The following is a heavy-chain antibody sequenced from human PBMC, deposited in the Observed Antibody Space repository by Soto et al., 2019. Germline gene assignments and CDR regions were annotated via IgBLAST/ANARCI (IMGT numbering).Heavy chain of an antibody. CDR1: GFTFSSYW. CDR3: VRVGRVGGY. Sequence: EVQLVESGGGLVQPGGSLRLSCTASGFTFSSYWMSWVRQAPGKGLGWVANIKEDGSGKYYVDSVKGRFSISRDNARNSLYLQMNGLRVEDTAGYYCVRVGRVGGYWGQGALVTVSS. V-gene: IGHV3-7*03. D-gene: IGHD3-16*01. J-gene: IGHJ4*02. CDR2: IKEDGSGK.